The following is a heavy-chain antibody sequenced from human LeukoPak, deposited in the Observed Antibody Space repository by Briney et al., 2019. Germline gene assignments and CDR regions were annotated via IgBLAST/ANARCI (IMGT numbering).Heavy chain of an antibody. D-gene: IGHD3-22*01. J-gene: IGHJ4*02. Sequence: PGGSLRLSCAVSGITLSNYGMSWVRQAPGKGLEWAAGISGSGGATNYADSVKGRFTISRDNPKNTLYLQMNSLRVEDTAVYFCAKRGVVIRVILVGFHKEAYYFDSWGQGALVTVSS. V-gene: IGHV3-23*01. CDR1: GITLSNYG. CDR3: AKRGVVIRVILVGFHKEAYYFDS. CDR2: ISGSGGAT.